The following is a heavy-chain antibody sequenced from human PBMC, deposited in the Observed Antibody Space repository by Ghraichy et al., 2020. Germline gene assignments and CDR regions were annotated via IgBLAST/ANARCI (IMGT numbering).Heavy chain of an antibody. D-gene: IGHD3-9*01. V-gene: IGHV4-39*01. CDR2: IYYSGSP. CDR3: ARHVDWGWNIFEY. J-gene: IGHJ4*02. CDR1: GFSMSSSPYY. Sequence: SETLSLTCTVSGFSMSSSPYYWGWIRQPPGKGLEWIGSIYYSGSPYYSPSLKSRVTISVDTSNNQFSLKLISVTAADTAVYYCARHVDWGWNIFEYWGQGTLVTVSS.